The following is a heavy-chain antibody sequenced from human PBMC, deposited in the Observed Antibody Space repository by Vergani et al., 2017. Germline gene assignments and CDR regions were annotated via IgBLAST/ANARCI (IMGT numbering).Heavy chain of an antibody. CDR3: AKVCGSTSCPDGGGAFDV. Sequence: EVQLVESGGGLVQPGGSLRLSCAASGFTFSSYAMTWVRQAPGKGLEWVSGINNNGGSTYYADSVKGRFTISRDNSKNTLYLQMTDLRAEDTATYYCAKVCGSTSCPDGGGAFDVWGHGTMVTVSS. J-gene: IGHJ3*01. V-gene: IGHV3-23*04. D-gene: IGHD2-2*01. CDR1: GFTFSSYA. CDR2: INNNGGST.